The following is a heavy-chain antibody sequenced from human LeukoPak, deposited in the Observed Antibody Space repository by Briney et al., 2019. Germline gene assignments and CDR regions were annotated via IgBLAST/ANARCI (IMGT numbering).Heavy chain of an antibody. Sequence: SETLSLTCTVSGGSISGGYWSWIRQPPGRGLEWIGYVYTSGSTNYNPSLKSRVTISVDTSKSQFALKLSSVTAADTAVYYCARVASIANYYYYYMDVWGKGTTVTVSS. CDR3: ARVASIANYYYYYMDV. CDR2: VYTSGST. D-gene: IGHD6-6*01. CDR1: GGSISGGY. J-gene: IGHJ6*03. V-gene: IGHV4-4*09.